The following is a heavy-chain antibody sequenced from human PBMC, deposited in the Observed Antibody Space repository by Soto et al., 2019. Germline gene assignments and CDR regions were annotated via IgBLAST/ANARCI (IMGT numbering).Heavy chain of an antibody. CDR1: GFIFSDYW. V-gene: IGHV3-7*01. Sequence: EVQLVESGGDLVQPRGSLRLSCGVSGFIFSDYWMSWVRQAPGKGLEWVATIREDGGAKYYVDSVKGRFTISRDNARNSLFLQMNGLGVEDTAVYYCASPSTSGTTDFWGQGTLVTVSS. J-gene: IGHJ4*02. CDR2: IREDGGAK. CDR3: ASPSTSGTTDF. D-gene: IGHD1-26*01.